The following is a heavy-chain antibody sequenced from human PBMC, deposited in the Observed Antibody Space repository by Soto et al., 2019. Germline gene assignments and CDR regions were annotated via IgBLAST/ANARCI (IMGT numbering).Heavy chain of an antibody. J-gene: IGHJ6*02. CDR2: INPSGTTT. Sequence: QVQLLQSGAEVKKPGAAVKVSCKASGYTFTSFYMHWVRQAPGQGLEWMGIINPSGTTTDYAQKFPGTVTTTRDTSTSTYYMELSSLTSADTAVYYCAKPQVARHYYSGMEGWGQRTAVTVSS. CDR1: GYTFTSFY. V-gene: IGHV1-46*01. CDR3: AKPQVARHYYSGMEG.